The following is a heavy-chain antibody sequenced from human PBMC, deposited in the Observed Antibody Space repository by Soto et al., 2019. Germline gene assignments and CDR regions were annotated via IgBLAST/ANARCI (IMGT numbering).Heavy chain of an antibody. V-gene: IGHV1-3*01. J-gene: IGHJ3*02. Sequence: ASVKVSCKASGYSFTSYAMHWVRQAPGQRLEWMGWINAGNGNTKYSQKFQDRFNITRDTSASTAYMELSSLRSEDTAVYYWARLWSGYPRFDIWGQGTMVTVSS. CDR1: GYSFTSYA. CDR3: ARLWSGYPRFDI. D-gene: IGHD3-3*01. CDR2: INAGNGNT.